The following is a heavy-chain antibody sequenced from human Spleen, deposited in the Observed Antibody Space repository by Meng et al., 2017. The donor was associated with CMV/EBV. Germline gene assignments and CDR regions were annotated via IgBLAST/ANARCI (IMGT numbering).Heavy chain of an antibody. J-gene: IGHJ6*02. CDR2: INQDGSEK. CDR3: ASGYPAYGMDV. V-gene: IGHV3-7*01. CDR1: GFTFSSYW. D-gene: IGHD2-2*03. Sequence: GESLKISCAASGFTFSSYWMTWVRQAPGKGLEWVANINQDGSEKYYVDSVKGRFTISRDNAKNSLYLQMNSLRAEDTAMYYCASGYPAYGMDVWGHGTTVTVSS.